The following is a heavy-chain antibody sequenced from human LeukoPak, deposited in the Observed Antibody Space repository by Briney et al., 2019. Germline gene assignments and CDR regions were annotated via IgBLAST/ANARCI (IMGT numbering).Heavy chain of an antibody. Sequence: SEPLSFTSAVYGGSFSGYYWSWIRQPPGKGLEWIGEINHSGSTNYNPSLKSRVTISVDTSKNQFSLKLSSVTAADTAVYYCASRSSGGGAYGMDVWGQGTTVTVSS. CDR1: GGSFSGYY. CDR3: ASRSSGGGAYGMDV. J-gene: IGHJ6*02. V-gene: IGHV4-34*01. CDR2: INHSGST. D-gene: IGHD2-15*01.